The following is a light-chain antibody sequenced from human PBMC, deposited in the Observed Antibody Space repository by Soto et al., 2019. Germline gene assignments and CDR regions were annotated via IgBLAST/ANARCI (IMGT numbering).Light chain of an antibody. CDR3: KQYKEWPPFT. CDR1: QSVSSSY. CDR2: GAS. V-gene: IGKV3-20*01. J-gene: IGKJ5*01. Sequence: EIVLTQSPGTLSLSPGERATLSCRASQSVSSSYLAWYQQKPGQAPRLLIYGASTRATGIPDRFSGGGSGTDFTLTIGRLEPEDFAVYYCKQYKEWPPFTFGQGARLEIK.